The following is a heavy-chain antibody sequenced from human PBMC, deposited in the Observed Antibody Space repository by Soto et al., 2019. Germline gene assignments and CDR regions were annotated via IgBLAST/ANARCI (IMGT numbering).Heavy chain of an antibody. Sequence: QVQLVESGGGVVQPGRSLRLSCAASGFTFSSYGMHWVRQAPGKGLEWVSLIYSGGTTYYADSVKGRFTISRDNSKNTLYLQMNSLRAEDTAVYYCARASKGSGYSPHAFDIWGQGTMVTVSS. J-gene: IGHJ3*02. D-gene: IGHD3-22*01. CDR1: GFTFSSYG. V-gene: IGHV3-NL1*01. CDR2: IYSGGTT. CDR3: ARASKGSGYSPHAFDI.